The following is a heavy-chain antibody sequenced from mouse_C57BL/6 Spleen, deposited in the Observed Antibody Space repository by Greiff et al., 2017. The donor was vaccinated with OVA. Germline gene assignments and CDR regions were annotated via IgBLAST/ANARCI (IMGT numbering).Heavy chain of an antibody. V-gene: IGHV1-62-2*01. CDR3: ACHEDSTTRMDY. D-gene: IGHD1-1*01. CDR2: FYPGSGSI. Sequence: VQLQQSGAELVKPGASVKLSCKASGYTFTEYTIHWVKQRPGQGLEWIGWFYPGSGSIKYNEKFKDKATLTEDKSSSTAYMELSSLTSEDSAVYFCACHEDSTTRMDYWGQGTSVTVSS. CDR1: GYTFTEYT. J-gene: IGHJ4*01.